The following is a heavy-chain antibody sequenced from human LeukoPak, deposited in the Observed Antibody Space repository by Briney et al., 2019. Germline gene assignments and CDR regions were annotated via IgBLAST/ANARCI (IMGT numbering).Heavy chain of an antibody. CDR2: IYTSGST. J-gene: IGHJ4*02. CDR1: GGSISSGSYY. CDR3: ARDANDFWSGYSDY. D-gene: IGHD3-3*01. Sequence: SQTLSLTCTVSGGSISSGSYYWSWIRQPAGQGLEWIGRIYTSGSTNYNPSLKSRVTISVDTSKNQFSLKLSSVTAADTAVYYCARDANDFWSGYSDYWGQGTLVTVSS. V-gene: IGHV4-61*02.